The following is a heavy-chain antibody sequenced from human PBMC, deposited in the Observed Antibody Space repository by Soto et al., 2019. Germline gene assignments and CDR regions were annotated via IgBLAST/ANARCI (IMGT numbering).Heavy chain of an antibody. V-gene: IGHV4-31*03. CDR2: IYYSGSN. D-gene: IGHD3-10*01. J-gene: IGHJ2*01. CDR1: GGSISSGGYY. Sequence: QVQLQESGPGQVKPSQTLSLTCTVSGGSISSGGYYWNWIRQHPGKGVEWIGYIYYSGSNYYNPSLKSRVTMSVDTSKSPFSLKRNSLTAADTAVYYCPTTYASGSNYKIFDWCFDLWCRGTLVTASS. CDR3: PTTYASGSNYKIFDWCFDL.